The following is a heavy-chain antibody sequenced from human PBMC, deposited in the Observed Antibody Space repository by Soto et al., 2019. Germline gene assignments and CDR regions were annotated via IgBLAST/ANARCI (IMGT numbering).Heavy chain of an antibody. J-gene: IGHJ6*02. CDR2: IYYSGST. D-gene: IGHD3-3*01. V-gene: IGHV4-30-4*01. CDR1: GGSISSGDYY. Sequence: SETLSLTCTVSGGSISSGDYYWSWIRQPPGKGLEWIGYIYYSGSTYYNPSLKSRVTISVDTSKNQFSLKLSSVTAADTAVYYCASNFQYFDFWSGPLRYYYGMDVWGQGTTVTVSS. CDR3: ASNFQYFDFWSGPLRYYYGMDV.